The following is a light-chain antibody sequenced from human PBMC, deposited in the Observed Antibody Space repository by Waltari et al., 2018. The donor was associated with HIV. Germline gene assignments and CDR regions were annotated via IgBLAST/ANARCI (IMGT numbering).Light chain of an antibody. V-gene: IGLV1-44*01. J-gene: IGLJ1*01. CDR3: AAWDDSLNGYV. CDR2: SND. CDR1: HSNHGRHT. Sequence: QSVLTQTPSASGTPGQRVDISCSGSHSNHGRHTVTWYLQAPGTAPKPLIHSNDPRPPGVPYRVSGSKSGTSASLAISGLQPEDEADYYCAAWDDSLNGYVFGTGTKVTVL.